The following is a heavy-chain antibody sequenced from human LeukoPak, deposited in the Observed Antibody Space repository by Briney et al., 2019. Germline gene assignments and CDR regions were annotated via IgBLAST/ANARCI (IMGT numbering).Heavy chain of an antibody. CDR2: ISSSSSYI. Sequence: GGSLRPSCAASGFTFSSYTLNWVRQAPGKGLEWVSSISSSSSYIYYADSVKGRFTISRDDAKNSLYLQMNSLRAEDTAVYYCARAGYCSGGSCSLYYYYYMDVWGKGTTVTVSS. D-gene: IGHD2-15*01. CDR1: GFTFSSYT. J-gene: IGHJ6*03. V-gene: IGHV3-21*01. CDR3: ARAGYCSGGSCSLYYYYYMDV.